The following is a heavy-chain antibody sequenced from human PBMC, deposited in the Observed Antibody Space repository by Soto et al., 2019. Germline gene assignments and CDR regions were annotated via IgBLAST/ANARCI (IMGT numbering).Heavy chain of an antibody. CDR1: GFIFTSYA. CDR3: AKNYQFDC. J-gene: IGHJ4*02. V-gene: IGHV3-23*01. Sequence: EVQLLVSGGGLEQPRGSLRFSCAASGFIFTSYAMSWVRQAPGKGLEWVSSINVGDAGTNYADSVKGRFTISRDNSKNTLYLQMNFLRADDTAIYYCAKNYQFDCWGQGTLVTVSS. CDR2: INVGDAGT. D-gene: IGHD2-2*01.